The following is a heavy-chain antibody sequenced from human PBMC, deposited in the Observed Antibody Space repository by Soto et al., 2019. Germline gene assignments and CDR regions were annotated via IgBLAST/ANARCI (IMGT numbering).Heavy chain of an antibody. CDR3: ARGLYDSSGYYNNPPFDY. J-gene: IGHJ4*02. Sequence: WWSLRLSCAASGFTFSSYAMHWFRQAPGKGLEWVAVISYDGSNKYYADSVKGRFTISRDNSKNTLYLQMNSLRAEDTAVYYCARGLYDSSGYYNNPPFDYWGQGTLVTVS. CDR2: ISYDGSNK. CDR1: GFTFSSYA. D-gene: IGHD3-22*01. V-gene: IGHV3-30-3*01.